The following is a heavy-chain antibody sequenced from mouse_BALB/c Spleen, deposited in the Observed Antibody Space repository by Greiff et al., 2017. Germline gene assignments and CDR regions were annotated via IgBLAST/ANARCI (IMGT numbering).Heavy chain of an antibody. V-gene: IGHV5-17*03. D-gene: IGHD1-1*01. CDR1: GFTFSSFG. CDR3: ARRGYYGYFDY. Sequence: DVMLVESGGGLVQPGGSRKLSCAASGFTFSSFGMHWVRQAPEKGLEWVAYISSGSSTIYYADTVKGRFTISRDNAKNTLYLQMSSLKSEDTAMYYCARRGYYGYFDYWGQGTTLTVSS. CDR2: ISSGSSTI. J-gene: IGHJ2*01.